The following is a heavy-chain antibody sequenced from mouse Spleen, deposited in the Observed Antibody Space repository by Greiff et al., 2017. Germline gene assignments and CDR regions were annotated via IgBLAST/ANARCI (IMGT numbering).Heavy chain of an antibody. D-gene: IGHD2-14*01. CDR3: ARIGVHWYFDV. Sequence: VKLMESGPGLVQPSQSLSITCTVSGFSLTSYGVHWVRQSPGKGLEWLGVIWSGGSTDYNSAFISRLSISKDNSKSQVFFKMNSLQANDTAIYYCARIGVHWYFDVWGAGTTVTVSS. J-gene: IGHJ1*01. CDR2: IWSGGST. V-gene: IGHV2-2*02. CDR1: GFSLTSYG.